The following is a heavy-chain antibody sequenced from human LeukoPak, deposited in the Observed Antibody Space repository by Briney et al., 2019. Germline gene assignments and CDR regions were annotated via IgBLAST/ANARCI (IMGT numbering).Heavy chain of an antibody. CDR3: ARWDYYGSRGGFDY. CDR2: IYYSGST. Sequence: SETLSLTCTVSGGSISSYYLSWIRQPPGKGLEWIGYIYYSGSTNYNPSLKSRVTISVDTSKNQFSLKLSSVTAADTAVYYCARWDYYGSRGGFDYWGQGTLVTVSS. J-gene: IGHJ4*02. D-gene: IGHD3-10*01. V-gene: IGHV4-59*08. CDR1: GGSISSYY.